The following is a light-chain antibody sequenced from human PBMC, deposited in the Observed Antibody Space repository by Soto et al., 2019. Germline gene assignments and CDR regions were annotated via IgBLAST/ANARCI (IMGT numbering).Light chain of an antibody. CDR3: QQYSTYPYI. CDR1: QTISSW. CDR2: KAS. J-gene: IGKJ2*01. Sequence: DIQMTQSPSTLSGSVGDRVTITCRASQTISSWLAWYQQKPGKAPKLLIYKASTLKSGVPSRFSGGGIGTEFSLSISSLQPDDFATYYCQQYSTYPYIFGQGTKVDI. V-gene: IGKV1-5*03.